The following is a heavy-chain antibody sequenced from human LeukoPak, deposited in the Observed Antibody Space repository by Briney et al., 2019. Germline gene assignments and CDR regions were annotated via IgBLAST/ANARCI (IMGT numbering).Heavy chain of an antibody. CDR2: IYTNSGNT. Sequence: SETLSLTCTVSGGSINNYYWSWIRQPAGKGLEWIGRIYTNSGNTNYNSTLKSRVTMSVDTSKNQFSLKLNSVTAADTAIYYCARVGRGTYWSYFDYWGQGILVTVSS. CDR3: ARVGRGTYWSYFDY. CDR1: GGSINNYY. J-gene: IGHJ4*02. D-gene: IGHD1-26*01. V-gene: IGHV4-4*07.